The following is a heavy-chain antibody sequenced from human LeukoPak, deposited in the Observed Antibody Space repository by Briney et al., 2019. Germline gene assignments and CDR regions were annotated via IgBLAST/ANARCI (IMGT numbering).Heavy chain of an antibody. Sequence: SVNVSCKASGGTLSSYAISWVRQAPGQGREWMGRIIPILGIANYAQKFQGRVTITADKSTSTAYMELSSLRSEDTAVYYCARVRDGHAFDIWGQGTMVTVSS. CDR1: GGTLSSYA. V-gene: IGHV1-69*04. CDR2: IIPILGIA. D-gene: IGHD5-24*01. CDR3: ARVRDGHAFDI. J-gene: IGHJ3*02.